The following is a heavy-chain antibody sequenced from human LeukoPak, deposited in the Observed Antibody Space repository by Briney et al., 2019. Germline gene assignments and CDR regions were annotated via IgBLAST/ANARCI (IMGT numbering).Heavy chain of an antibody. J-gene: IGHJ3*02. CDR3: ASILWFGESSPNDAFGI. Sequence: PSETLSLTCTVSGGSISSGSYYWSWIRQPAGKGLEWIGRIYTSGSTNYNPSLKSRVTISVDTSKNQFSLKLSSVTAADTAVYYCASILWFGESSPNDAFGIWGQGTMVTVSS. CDR1: GGSISSGSYY. V-gene: IGHV4-61*02. D-gene: IGHD3-10*01. CDR2: IYTSGST.